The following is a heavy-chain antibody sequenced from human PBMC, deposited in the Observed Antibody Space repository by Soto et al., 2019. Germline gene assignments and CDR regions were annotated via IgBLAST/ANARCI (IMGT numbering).Heavy chain of an antibody. CDR1: GGSISSSSYY. Sequence: SETLSLTCTVSGGSISSSSYYWGWIRQPPGKGLEWIGYIYYSGGTKYNPSLKSRVTISVDSSKNTLYLQMDSLRAEDTAVYYCARVYDTSGYWRFDYWGQGTPVTVSS. CDR2: IYYSGGT. D-gene: IGHD3-22*01. CDR3: ARVYDTSGYWRFDY. J-gene: IGHJ4*02. V-gene: IGHV4-61*05.